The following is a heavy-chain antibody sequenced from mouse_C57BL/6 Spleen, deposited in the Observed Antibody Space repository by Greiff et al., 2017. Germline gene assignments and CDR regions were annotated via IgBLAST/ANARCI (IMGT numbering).Heavy chain of an antibody. CDR3: TRTSYDYDGAWFAY. D-gene: IGHD2-4*01. CDR1: GYTFTDYE. CDR2: IDPETGGT. V-gene: IGHV1-15*01. Sequence: VKLQESGAELVRPGASVTLSCKASGYTFTDYEMHWVKQTPVHGLEWIGAIDPETGGTAYNQKFKGKAILTADKSSSTAYMELRSLTSEDSAVYYCTRTSYDYDGAWFAYWGQGTLVTVSA. J-gene: IGHJ3*01.